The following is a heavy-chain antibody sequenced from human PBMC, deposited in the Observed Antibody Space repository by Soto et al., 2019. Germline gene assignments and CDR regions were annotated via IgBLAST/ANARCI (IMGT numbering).Heavy chain of an antibody. D-gene: IGHD2-2*01. CDR1: GGSFSGYY. V-gene: IGHV4-34*01. Sequence: SETLSLTCAVYGGSFSGYYWSWIRQPPGKGLEWIGEINHSGSTNYNPSLKSRVTISVDPSKNQFSLKLSSVTAADTAVYYCARGRGRCSSTSCYSYYYYGMDVWGQGTTVTVSS. J-gene: IGHJ6*02. CDR3: ARGRGRCSSTSCYSYYYYGMDV. CDR2: INHSGST.